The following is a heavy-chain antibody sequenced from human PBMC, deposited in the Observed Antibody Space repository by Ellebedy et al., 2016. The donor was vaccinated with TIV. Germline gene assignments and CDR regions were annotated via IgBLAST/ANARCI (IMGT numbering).Heavy chain of an antibody. J-gene: IGHJ5*02. D-gene: IGHD5/OR15-5a*01. V-gene: IGHV1-18*04. Sequence: ASVTVSCKASGYTFTKYGISWVRQAPGQGLEWMGWISGYNGDTNYAQKFQGRVTMTTDTSTSTVYMELRSLSFDDTAVYYCTRGFYEKFDPWGQGTLVTVS. CDR3: TRGFYEKFDP. CDR2: ISGYNGDT. CDR1: GYTFTKYG.